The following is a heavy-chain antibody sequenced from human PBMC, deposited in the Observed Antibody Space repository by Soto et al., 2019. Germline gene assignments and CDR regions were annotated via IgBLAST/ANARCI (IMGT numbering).Heavy chain of an antibody. J-gene: IGHJ5*02. D-gene: IGHD3-22*01. CDR3: ARDSLASTDPYYDSSGYYRWFDP. Sequence: PSETLSLTCTVSGGSISSYYWSWIRQPPGKGLEWIGYIYYSGSTNYNPSLKSRVTISVDTSKNQFSLKLSSVTAADTAVYYCARDSLASTDPYYDSSGYYRWFDPWGQGTLVTVS. CDR2: IYYSGST. CDR1: GGSISSYY. V-gene: IGHV4-59*01.